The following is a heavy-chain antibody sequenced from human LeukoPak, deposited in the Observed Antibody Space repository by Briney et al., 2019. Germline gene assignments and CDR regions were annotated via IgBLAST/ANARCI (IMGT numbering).Heavy chain of an antibody. V-gene: IGHV1-69*13. D-gene: IGHD4-17*01. J-gene: IGHJ4*02. CDR1: GGTFSSYA. Sequence: SVKVSCKASGGTFSSYAISWVRQAPGQGLEWMGGIIPIFGTANYAQKFQGRVTITADESTSTAYMELSSLRSEDTAVYYCARYARDYGDDVSYFDYWGQGTLVTVSP. CDR3: ARYARDYGDDVSYFDY. CDR2: IIPIFGTA.